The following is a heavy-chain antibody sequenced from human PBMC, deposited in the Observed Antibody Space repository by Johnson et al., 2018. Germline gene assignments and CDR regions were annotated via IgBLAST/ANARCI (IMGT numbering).Heavy chain of an antibody. CDR1: GFTFDDYA. CDR3: GKGTWGIRGGPDY. Sequence: VQLVESGGGLVQPGGSPRLSCAASGFTFDDYAMHWVRHAPGKRLEWVSVIYSGGSTYYAASVKGRFTISRDNSRKTLYLQMNNLRAEDTAVYYCGKGTWGIRGGPDYWGQGTLVTVSS. V-gene: IGHV3-23*03. D-gene: IGHD3-10*01. CDR2: IYSGGST. J-gene: IGHJ4*02.